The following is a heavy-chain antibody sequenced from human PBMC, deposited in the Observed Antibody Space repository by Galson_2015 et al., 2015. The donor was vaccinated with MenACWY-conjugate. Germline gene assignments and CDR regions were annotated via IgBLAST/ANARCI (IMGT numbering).Heavy chain of an antibody. CDR3: AKGSAAVRPYYFDY. CDR2: ISGGGDST. Sequence: SLRLCCAASEFTFNIYAMSWVRQAPGKGLEWVSAISGGGDSTYYAGSVKGRFTISRDNSKNTLYLQMNSLRVEDTAVYFCAKGSAAVRPYYFDYWGQGTLVTVSP. J-gene: IGHJ4*02. CDR1: EFTFNIYA. D-gene: IGHD6-6*01. V-gene: IGHV3-23*01.